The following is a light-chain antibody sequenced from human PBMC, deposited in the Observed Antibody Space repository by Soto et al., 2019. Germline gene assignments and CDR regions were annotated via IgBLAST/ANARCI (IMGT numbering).Light chain of an antibody. CDR2: DAS. Sequence: DIHMTHSASSLSASVLYILTITCQASQDISNYLNWYQQKPGRAPKLLIYDASNLEAGVPSRFRGSGSGTDFTFTISRLQPEDIATYYCQQYENLPTFGQGTRLEIK. V-gene: IGKV1-33*01. CDR3: QQYENLPT. CDR1: QDISNY. J-gene: IGKJ5*01.